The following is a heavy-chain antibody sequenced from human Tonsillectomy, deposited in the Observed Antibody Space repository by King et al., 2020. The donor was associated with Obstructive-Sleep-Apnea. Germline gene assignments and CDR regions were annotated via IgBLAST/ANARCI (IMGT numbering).Heavy chain of an antibody. CDR1: GFTFEDYA. V-gene: IGHV3-9*01. J-gene: IGHJ4*02. CDR3: GKDRFGDLDY. D-gene: IGHD4-17*01. CDR2: ITAGGHI. Sequence: VQLVESGGGLVQPGRSLRLSCAASGFTFEDYAFHWVRQTPGKGLELVSVITAGGHIGDADSVKGRFTISRDNVNNSLHLQMNSLRVEDTALYYCGKDRFGDLDYWGQGTLVTVSP.